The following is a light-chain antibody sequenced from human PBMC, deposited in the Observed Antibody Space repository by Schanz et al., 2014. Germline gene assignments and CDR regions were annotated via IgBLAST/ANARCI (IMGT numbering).Light chain of an antibody. CDR3: SSYAVSHNHV. Sequence: QSALTQPASVSGSPGQSITISCTGTSSDVGGYNYVSWYQQHPGKAPKLMIYDVSNRPSGVSNRFSGSKSGNTASLTISGLQAEDDADYYCSSYAVSHNHVFGAGTKLPVL. CDR1: SSDVGGYNY. V-gene: IGLV2-14*01. J-gene: IGLJ1*01. CDR2: DVS.